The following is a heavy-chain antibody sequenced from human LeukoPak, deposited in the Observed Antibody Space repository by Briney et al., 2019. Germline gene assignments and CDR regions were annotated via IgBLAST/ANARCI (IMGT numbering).Heavy chain of an antibody. J-gene: IGHJ3*02. Sequence: GESLKISCKGSGYSFTSYWIGWVRQMPGKGLEWMGIIYPGDSDTRYSPSFQGQVTISADKSISTAYLQWSSLKASDTAMYYCARVREQWLIRDAFDIWGQGTMVTVSS. D-gene: IGHD6-19*01. CDR1: GYSFTSYW. V-gene: IGHV5-51*01. CDR3: ARVREQWLIRDAFDI. CDR2: IYPGDSDT.